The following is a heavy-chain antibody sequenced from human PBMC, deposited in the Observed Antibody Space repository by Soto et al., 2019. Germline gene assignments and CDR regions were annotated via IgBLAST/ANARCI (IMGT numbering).Heavy chain of an antibody. CDR3: AHTDGNVLEWFSKYYYYGMDV. Sequence: SGPTREPTQTLTLTCTFSGFSLSTSGVGVGWIRQPPGKALEWLALIYWNDDKRYSPSLKSRLTITKDTSKNQVVLTMTNMDPVDTATYYCAHTDGNVLEWFSKYYYYGMDVWGQGTTVTVSS. J-gene: IGHJ6*02. V-gene: IGHV2-5*01. CDR1: GFSLSTSGVG. D-gene: IGHD3-3*01. CDR2: IYWNDDK.